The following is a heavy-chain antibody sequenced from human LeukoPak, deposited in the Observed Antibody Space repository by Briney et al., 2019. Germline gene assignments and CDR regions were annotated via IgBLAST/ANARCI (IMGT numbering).Heavy chain of an antibody. V-gene: IGHV1-69*05. CDR2: IIPIFGTA. D-gene: IGHD5-18*01. Sequence: WASVKVSCKASGGTFSSYAISWVRQAPGQGLEWMGRIIPIFGTANYAQKFQGRVTITTDESTSTAYMELSSLRSEDTAVYYCARDTAMAYYFDYWGQGTLVTVSS. J-gene: IGHJ4*02. CDR3: ARDTAMAYYFDY. CDR1: GGTFSSYA.